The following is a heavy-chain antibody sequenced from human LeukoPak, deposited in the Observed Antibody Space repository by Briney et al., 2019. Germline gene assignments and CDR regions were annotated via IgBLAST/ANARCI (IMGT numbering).Heavy chain of an antibody. CDR2: IYYSGST. CDR3: ARRAGAYSHPYDY. Sequence: SETLSLTCTVSGGSISSSSSYWGWIRQPPGKGLEWIGSIYYSGSTYYNPSLKSRVTISVDTSKNQFSLKLSSMTAADTAVYYCARRAGAYSHPYDYWGQGTLVTVSS. CDR1: GGSISSSSSY. D-gene: IGHD4/OR15-4a*01. J-gene: IGHJ4*02. V-gene: IGHV4-39*01.